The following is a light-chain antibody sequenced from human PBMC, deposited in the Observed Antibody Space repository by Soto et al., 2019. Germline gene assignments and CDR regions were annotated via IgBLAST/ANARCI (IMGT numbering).Light chain of an antibody. CDR1: SSDVGAYNF. V-gene: IGLV2-14*03. CDR3: SAYTVSRTYV. Sequence: QSALTQPASVSGSPGQSITISCTGTSSDVGAYNFVSWHQQHPGKAPKLMIYNVYDRPSGISYRFSGSKSGNTASLTISGLQGEDEAYYYCSAYTVSRTYVFRTGTKVTVL. CDR2: NVY. J-gene: IGLJ1*01.